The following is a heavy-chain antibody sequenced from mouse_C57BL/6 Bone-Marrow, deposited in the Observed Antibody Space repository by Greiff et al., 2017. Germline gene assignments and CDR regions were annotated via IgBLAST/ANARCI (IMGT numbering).Heavy chain of an antibody. CDR2: ISDGGSYT. J-gene: IGHJ2*01. D-gene: IGHD1-1*01. V-gene: IGHV5-4*03. CDR1: GFTFSSYA. CDR3: ARVRLLLDY. Sequence: EVKLVESGGGLVKPGGSLKLSCAASGFTFSSYAMSWVRQTPEKRLEWVATISDGGSYTYYPDNVKGRFTISRDNAKNNLYLQLSHLKSEDTAMYYCARVRLLLDYWGQGTTLTVSS.